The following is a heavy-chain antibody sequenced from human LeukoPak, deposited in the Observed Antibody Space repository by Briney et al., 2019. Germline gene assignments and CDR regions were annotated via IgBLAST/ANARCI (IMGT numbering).Heavy chain of an antibody. CDR3: GHSFPPLEWLLG. J-gene: IGHJ4*02. D-gene: IGHD3-3*01. Sequence: GASVKVSCKASGGTFSSYAISWVRQAPGQGLEWMGRIIPILGIANYAQKFQGRVTITADKSTSTAYMELSSLRSEDTAVYYCGHSFPPLEWLLGWGQGTLVTVSS. CDR2: IIPILGIA. CDR1: GGTFSSYA. V-gene: IGHV1-69*04.